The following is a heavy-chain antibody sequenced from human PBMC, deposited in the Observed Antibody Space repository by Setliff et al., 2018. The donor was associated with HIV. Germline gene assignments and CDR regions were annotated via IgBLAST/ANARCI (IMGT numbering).Heavy chain of an antibody. V-gene: IGHV1-69*13. CDR2: IIPTFVAA. D-gene: IGHD5-18*01. CDR1: GGTLSGHTVSYA. Sequence: SVKVSCKASGGTLSGHTVSYAISWVRQAPGQGLEWMGGIIPTFVAANYAQTFQGRVTITADESTNTAYMELSSLRSEDTAVYYCASSGTYGYTRLDYWGQGTLVTVSS. CDR3: ASSGTYGYTRLDY. J-gene: IGHJ4*02.